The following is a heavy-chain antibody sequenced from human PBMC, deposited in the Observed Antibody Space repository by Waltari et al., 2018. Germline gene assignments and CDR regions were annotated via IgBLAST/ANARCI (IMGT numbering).Heavy chain of an antibody. D-gene: IGHD2-2*01. Sequence: LKPSETLSLTCAVYGGSFSCYYWSWIRQPPGKGLEWIGEINHSGSTNYSPSLKSRVTISVDTSKNQFSLKLSSVTAADTAVYYCARRRPGWCPSTSCQYVVAFDIWGQGTMVTVSS. V-gene: IGHV4-34*01. CDR2: INHSGST. CDR3: ARRRPGWCPSTSCQYVVAFDI. J-gene: IGHJ3*02. CDR1: GGSFSCYY.